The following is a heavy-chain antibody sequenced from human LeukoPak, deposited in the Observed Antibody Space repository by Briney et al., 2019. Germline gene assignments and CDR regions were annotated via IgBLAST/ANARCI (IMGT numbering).Heavy chain of an antibody. J-gene: IGHJ6*03. CDR2: IIPIFGTA. CDR3: ARGIAMVIYYMDV. Sequence: SVKVSCRASGGTFSSYAISWVRQAPGQGLEWMGGIIPIFGTANYAQKFQGRVTITADESTSTAYMELSSLRSEDTAVYYCARGIAMVIYYMDVWGKGTTVTVSS. CDR1: GGTFSSYA. V-gene: IGHV1-69*13. D-gene: IGHD5-18*01.